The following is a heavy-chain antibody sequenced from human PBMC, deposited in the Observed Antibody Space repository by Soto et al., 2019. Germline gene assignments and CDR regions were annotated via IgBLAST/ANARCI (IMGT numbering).Heavy chain of an antibody. V-gene: IGHV3-15*01. D-gene: IGHD6-13*01. CDR1: GFTFSNAW. J-gene: IGHJ6*02. CDR3: TTVWAAAAGNPYYYYGMDV. CDR2: IKSKTDGGTT. Sequence: KPGGSLRLSCAASGFTFSNAWMSWVRQAPGKGLEWVGRIKSKTDGGTTDYAAPVKGRFTISRDDSKNTLYLQMNSLKTEDTAVYYCTTVWAAAAGNPYYYYGMDVWGQGTTVTVSS.